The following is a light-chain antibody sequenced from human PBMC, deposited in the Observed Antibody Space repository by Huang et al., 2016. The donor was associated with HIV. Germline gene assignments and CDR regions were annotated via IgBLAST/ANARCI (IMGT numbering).Light chain of an antibody. CDR1: QPIRNW. V-gene: IGKV1-12*02. Sequence: DIQMTQSPSSVSAFVGDRVTITCRAGQPIRNWLAWYQQKPGKAPRLLIYAASVLQGGVTSRFSGSGSGTDFTLTIASLQPDDFATYYCQQANSFPFTFGPGTKVDIK. CDR2: AAS. J-gene: IGKJ3*01. CDR3: QQANSFPFT.